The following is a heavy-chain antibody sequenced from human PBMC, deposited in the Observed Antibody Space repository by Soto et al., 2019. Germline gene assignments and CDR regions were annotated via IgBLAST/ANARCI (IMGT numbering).Heavy chain of an antibody. V-gene: IGHV3-7*01. Sequence: GGSVRLSCASSVFTFSSYWMSCVRQSPGKGLEWVANIKQDGSEKYYVDSVKGRFTISRDNAKNSLYLQMNSLRAEDTAVYYCARDVVAVDPFYFEYWGQGTLVSVSS. D-gene: IGHD6-19*01. CDR3: ARDVVAVDPFYFEY. CDR2: IKQDGSEK. CDR1: VFTFSSYW. J-gene: IGHJ4*02.